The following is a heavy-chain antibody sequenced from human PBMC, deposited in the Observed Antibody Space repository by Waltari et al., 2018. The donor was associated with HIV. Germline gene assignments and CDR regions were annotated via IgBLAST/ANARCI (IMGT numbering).Heavy chain of an antibody. CDR1: GFTFSSYW. CDR2: IKQEGSEK. Sequence: EVQLVESGGGLVQPGGSLRLSCAASGFTFSSYWMSWVRQAPGTGLGWGANIKQEGSEKYYVDSVNGRFTISRDNAENSLYLQMSSLRAEDTAVYYCARGGFYGSGSKVNWGQGTLVTVSS. V-gene: IGHV3-7*04. D-gene: IGHD3-10*01. CDR3: ARGGFYGSGSKVN. J-gene: IGHJ4*02.